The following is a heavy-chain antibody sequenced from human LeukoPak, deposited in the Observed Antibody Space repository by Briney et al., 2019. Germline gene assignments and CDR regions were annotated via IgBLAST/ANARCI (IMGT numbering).Heavy chain of an antibody. CDR1: GDSIRRGWW. J-gene: IGHJ5*02. CDR2: IYHSGST. Sequence: PSETLSLTCAVSGDSIRRGWWWSWVRQPPGKGLEWIAEIYHSGSTNYNPSLKSRVTISVDKSKNQFSLKLSSVTAADTAVYYCARVGRSTWYVPSWGQGTLVTVSS. D-gene: IGHD6-13*01. V-gene: IGHV4-4*02. CDR3: ARVGRSTWYVPS.